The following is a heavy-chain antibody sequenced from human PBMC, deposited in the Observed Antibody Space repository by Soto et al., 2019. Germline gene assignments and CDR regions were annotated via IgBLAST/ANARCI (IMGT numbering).Heavy chain of an antibody. CDR3: ARYDSSGYYHGRNY. Sequence: EVQLVESGGGLVQPGGSLRLSCAASGFTFSNYWMNWVRQAPGKGLEWVANMKQDGSEKYYVDSVKGRFTISRDNAKNSLYLQMKSLRAEDTAVYYCARYDSSGYYHGRNYWGQGTLVTVSS. J-gene: IGHJ4*02. CDR1: GFTFSNYW. D-gene: IGHD3-22*01. CDR2: MKQDGSEK. V-gene: IGHV3-7*01.